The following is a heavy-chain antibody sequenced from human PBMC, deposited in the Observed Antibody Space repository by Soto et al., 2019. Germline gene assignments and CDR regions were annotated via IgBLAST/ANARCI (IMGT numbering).Heavy chain of an antibody. J-gene: IGHJ4*02. Sequence: PGGSLRLSCAASGFTFSSYGMHWVRQAPGKGLEWVAVISYDGSNKYYADSVKGRFTISRDNSKNTLYLQMNSLRAEDTAVYYCAKERVFGYYGSGSYYYFDYWGQGTLVTVSS. CDR1: GFTFSSYG. CDR3: AKERVFGYYGSGSYYYFDY. CDR2: ISYDGSNK. D-gene: IGHD3-10*01. V-gene: IGHV3-30*18.